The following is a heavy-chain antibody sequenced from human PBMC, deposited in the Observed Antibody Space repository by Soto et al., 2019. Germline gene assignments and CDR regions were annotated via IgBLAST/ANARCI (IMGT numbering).Heavy chain of an antibody. CDR3: AISQSSMITFGGVILTWFDP. CDR1: GGSISSSSYY. D-gene: IGHD3-16*02. J-gene: IGHJ5*02. Sequence: SETLSLTCTVSGGSISSSSYYWGWIRQPPGKGLEWIGRIYYSGSTYYNPSLKSRVTISVDTSKNQFSLKLSSVTAADTAVYYCAISQSSMITFGGVILTWFDPWGQGTLVTVSS. V-gene: IGHV4-39*01. CDR2: IYYSGST.